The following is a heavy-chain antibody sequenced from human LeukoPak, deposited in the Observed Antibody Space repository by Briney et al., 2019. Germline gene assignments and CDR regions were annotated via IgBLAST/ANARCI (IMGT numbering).Heavy chain of an antibody. CDR1: GYTFTSYD. CDR3: ARTRGPSYYYGMDV. V-gene: IGHV1-8*01. J-gene: IGHJ6*02. CDR2: MNPNSGNT. Sequence: ASVKVSCKASGYTFTSYDINWVRQATGQGLEWMGWMNPNSGNTGYAQKFQGRVTMTRNTSISTAYMERSSLRSEDTAVYYCARTRGPSYYYGMDVWGQGTTVTVSS.